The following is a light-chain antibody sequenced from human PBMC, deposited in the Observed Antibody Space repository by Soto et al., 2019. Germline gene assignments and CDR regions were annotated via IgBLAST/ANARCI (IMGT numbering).Light chain of an antibody. V-gene: IGLV2-8*01. CDR3: SSYAGTNNLGV. J-gene: IGLJ1*01. CDR1: SSDVGGYKY. Sequence: QSALTQPPSASGSPGQSVTISCTGTSSDVGGYKYVSWYQQHPGKAPKLMIFEVNKRPSWVPDRFSGSKSGNPASLTVSGLQAEDEADYYCSSYAGTNNLGVFGTGTKLTVL. CDR2: EVN.